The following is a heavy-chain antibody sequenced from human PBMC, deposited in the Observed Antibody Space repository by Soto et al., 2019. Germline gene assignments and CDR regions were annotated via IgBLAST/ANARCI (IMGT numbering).Heavy chain of an antibody. CDR1: GFTFSSFG. V-gene: IGHV3-30*18. J-gene: IGHJ6*02. Sequence: PXESLRLSCAASGFTFSSFGMHWVRQAPGKGLEWVAVTSYDGNIKYYSDSVKGRFTISKDNSKSTLSLQMDSLGIEDTGIYFCAKARPTHYFYYGMDVWGPGTTVTVSS. D-gene: IGHD2-15*01. CDR3: AKARPTHYFYYGMDV. CDR2: TSYDGNIK.